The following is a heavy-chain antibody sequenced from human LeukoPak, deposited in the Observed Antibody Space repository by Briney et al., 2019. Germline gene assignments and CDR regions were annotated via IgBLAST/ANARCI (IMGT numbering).Heavy chain of an antibody. V-gene: IGHV3-48*03. D-gene: IGHD4-23*01. J-gene: IGHJ6*03. Sequence: GGSLRLSCTASGFTFSNYEMNWVRQAPGKGLESISYIDSGGATTYYADAVKGRFAISRDNAKKSLFLQMNSLRAEDTAVYYCARDSSTTVVTLRYYYYYYMDVWGKGTTVTVSS. CDR1: GFTFSNYE. CDR3: ARDSSTTVVTLRYYYYYYMDV. CDR2: IDSGGATT.